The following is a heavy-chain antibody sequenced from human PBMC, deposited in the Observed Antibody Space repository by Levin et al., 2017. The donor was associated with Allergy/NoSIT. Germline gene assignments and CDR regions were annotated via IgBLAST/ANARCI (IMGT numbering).Heavy chain of an antibody. V-gene: IGHV3-21*01. Sequence: PGGSLRLSCAASGFTFSSYSMNWVRQAPGKGLEWVSSISSSSSYIYYADSVKGRFTISRDNAKNSLYLQMNSLRAEDTAVYYCARQVLWFGELSHFDYWGQGTLVTVSS. J-gene: IGHJ4*02. CDR2: ISSSSSYI. CDR1: GFTFSSYS. D-gene: IGHD3-10*01. CDR3: ARQVLWFGELSHFDY.